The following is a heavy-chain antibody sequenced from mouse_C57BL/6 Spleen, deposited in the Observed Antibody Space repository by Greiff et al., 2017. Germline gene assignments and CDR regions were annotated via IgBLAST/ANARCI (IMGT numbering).Heavy chain of an antibody. J-gene: IGHJ2*01. V-gene: IGHV10-3*01. CDR1: GFTFNPHA. D-gene: IGHD3-3*01. Sequence: GGGLVQPKGSLKLSCAASGFTFNPHAMHWVRLAPGKGLEWVARIRSKRSNYATYYADSVIDRFTISRDNSKSMLYMKMNNLKTEDTAMYYCVKGDSYNGRIYDFAYRGQGTTLTVAS. CDR2: IRSKRSNYAT. CDR3: VKGDSYNGRIYDFAY.